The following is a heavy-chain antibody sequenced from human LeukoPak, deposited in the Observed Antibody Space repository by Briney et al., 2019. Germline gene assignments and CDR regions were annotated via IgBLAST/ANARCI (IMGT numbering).Heavy chain of an antibody. CDR3: ARGPFQLGVDY. CDR2: ISSSSNII. J-gene: IGHJ4*02. V-gene: IGHV3-48*01. CDR1: GFTFSNYN. Sequence: GGSLRLSCAASGFTFSNYNMNWVRQPPGKGLQWVSYISSSSNIIYYADSVKGRFTISRDNAKNSLFLQMNSLRAEDTAVYYCARGPFQLGVDYWGQGTLVTVSS. D-gene: IGHD2-2*01.